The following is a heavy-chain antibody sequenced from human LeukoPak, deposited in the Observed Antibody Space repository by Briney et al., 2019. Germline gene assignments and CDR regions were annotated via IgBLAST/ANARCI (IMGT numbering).Heavy chain of an antibody. J-gene: IGHJ3*02. D-gene: IGHD3-22*01. CDR2: INPNSGGT. Sequence: GASVKVSCKASGYTFTSYGISWVRQAPGQGLGWMGWINPNSGGTNYAQKFQGRVTMTRDTSISTAYMELSRLRSDDTAVYYCARVLVRNGVTMIVVVTPGAFDIWGQGTMVTVSS. CDR1: GYTFTSYG. CDR3: ARVLVRNGVTMIVVVTPGAFDI. V-gene: IGHV1-2*02.